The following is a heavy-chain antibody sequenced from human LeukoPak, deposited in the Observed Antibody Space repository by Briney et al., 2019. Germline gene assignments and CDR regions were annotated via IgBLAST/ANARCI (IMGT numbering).Heavy chain of an antibody. J-gene: IGHJ4*02. CDR3: ARDLGYYDSSGYYQY. Sequence: GASVKVSCKASGYTFTNFGISWVRQAPGQGLEWMGWISAYDGDTNSAQKLQGRVTMTTDTSTSTAYMELSRLRSDDTAVYYCARDLGYYDSSGYYQYWGQGTLVTVSS. CDR2: ISAYDGDT. V-gene: IGHV1-18*01. D-gene: IGHD3-22*01. CDR1: GYTFTNFG.